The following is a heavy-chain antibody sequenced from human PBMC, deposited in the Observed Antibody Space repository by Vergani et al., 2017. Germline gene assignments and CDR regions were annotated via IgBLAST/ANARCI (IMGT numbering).Heavy chain of an antibody. J-gene: IGHJ4*02. V-gene: IGHV3-33*01. D-gene: IGHD5-24*01. Sequence: QVQLVESGGGVVQPGRSLRLSCTPSSFKLGDYGMHWVRQAPGRGLEWVSMTWYEGNNNYYADSVKGRFTISKDISKTTLYLQMNSIRGDDTAVYYCARETRDTPSSLDYWGQGTLVTVSS. CDR1: SFKLGDYG. CDR2: TWYEGNNN. CDR3: ARETRDTPSSLDY.